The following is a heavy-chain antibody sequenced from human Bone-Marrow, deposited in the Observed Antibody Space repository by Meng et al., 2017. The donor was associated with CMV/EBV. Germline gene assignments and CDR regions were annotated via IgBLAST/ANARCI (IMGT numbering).Heavy chain of an antibody. D-gene: IGHD6-13*01. J-gene: IGHJ4*02. CDR2: IYYSGST. V-gene: IGHV4-39*07. Sequence: SETLSLTCTVSGGSISSSSYYWGWIRQPPGKGLEWIGSIYYSGSTYYNPSLKSRVTISVDTSKNQFSLKLSSVTAADTAVYYCARGVGIAAAGVDYWGQGTRVTFSS. CDR3: ARGVGIAAAGVDY. CDR1: GGSISSSSYY.